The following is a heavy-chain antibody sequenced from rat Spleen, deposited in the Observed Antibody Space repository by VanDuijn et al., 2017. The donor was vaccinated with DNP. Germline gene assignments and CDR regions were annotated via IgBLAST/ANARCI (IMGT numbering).Heavy chain of an antibody. D-gene: IGHD1-7*01. CDR1: GFTFSDYY. CDR3: ATSSYFGYDYGFAY. V-gene: IGHV5S10*01. J-gene: IGHJ3*01. CDR2: IIYDGSST. Sequence: EVQLVESGGGLVQPGRSMKLSCAASGFTFSDYYMAWVRQAPGKGLEWVATIIYDGSSTYYRDSVRGRFTISRDYARSTLYLQMDSLRSEDTATYYCATSSYFGYDYGFAYWGQGTLVTVSS.